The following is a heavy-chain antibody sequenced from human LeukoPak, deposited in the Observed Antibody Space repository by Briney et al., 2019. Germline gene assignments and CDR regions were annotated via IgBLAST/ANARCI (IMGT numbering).Heavy chain of an antibody. CDR1: GYTFTGYY. J-gene: IGHJ4*02. V-gene: IGHV1-2*02. CDR3: ARDRYSSSWYLDY. CDR2: INPNSGGT. Sequence: ASVKVSCKASGYTFTGYYMHWVRQAPGQGLEWMGWINPNSGGTNYAQKFQGRVTMTRDTSISTAYMELSRLRSDDTAVYYCARDRYSSSWYLDYWGQGTLVTVSS. D-gene: IGHD6-13*01.